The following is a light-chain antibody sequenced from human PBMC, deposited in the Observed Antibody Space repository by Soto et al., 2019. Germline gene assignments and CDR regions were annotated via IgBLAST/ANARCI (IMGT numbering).Light chain of an antibody. J-gene: IGKJ4*01. CDR3: QQRSNWPLT. CDR1: QSVSSY. CDR2: GAS. V-gene: IGKV3-11*01. Sequence: EIVLTQSPATLALSPGERATLSCRASQSVSSYLAWFQQKPGQAPRLLIYGASNRATGIPARFSGSGSGTDFTLTISSLEPEDVALYYCQQRSNWPLTFGGGTKVEIK.